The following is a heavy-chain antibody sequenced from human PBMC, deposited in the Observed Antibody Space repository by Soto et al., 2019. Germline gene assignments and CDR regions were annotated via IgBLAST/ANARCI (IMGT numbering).Heavy chain of an antibody. CDR3: ARPEGGNRSGYTVSAF. V-gene: IGHV4-39*01. D-gene: IGHD5-12*01. J-gene: IGHJ1*01. Sequence: SCRKISALSGCLGWIRQTQGEGLEWSGTIHHTGSTSYNPSLKSRVIISLDTSKNQFSLKLSSVTAADTALYYCARPEGGNRSGYTVSAFRGQRTPV. CDR1: CRKISALSGC. CDR2: IHHTGST.